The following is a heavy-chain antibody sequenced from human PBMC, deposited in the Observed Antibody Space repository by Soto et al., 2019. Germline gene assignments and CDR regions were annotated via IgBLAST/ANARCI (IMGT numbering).Heavy chain of an antibody. J-gene: IGHJ5*02. CDR3: ASGVGGYDSCGYNA. V-gene: IGHV3-30*03. Sequence: RRLSCAASAFTFCSNGMHWVSKAPGKGLKWVAVVSYDGSNNYYADSAKLRLTISGDNSMNTLYLQMISLRAEDTAVYDCASGVGGYDSCGYNAWGRGTRXTV. CDR1: AFTFCSNG. D-gene: IGHD3-22*01. CDR2: VSYDGSNN.